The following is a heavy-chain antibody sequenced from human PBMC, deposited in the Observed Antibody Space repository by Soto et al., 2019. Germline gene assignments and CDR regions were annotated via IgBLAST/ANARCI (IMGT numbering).Heavy chain of an antibody. Sequence: SETLSLTCAVYGGSFSGYYWSWIRQPPGKGLEWIGEINHSGSTNYNPSLKSRVTISVDTSKNQFSLKLSSVTAAGTAVYYCARTGSGSYAKIDYWGQGTLVTVSS. J-gene: IGHJ4*02. CDR1: GGSFSGYY. CDR2: INHSGST. D-gene: IGHD3-10*01. V-gene: IGHV4-34*01. CDR3: ARTGSGSYAKIDY.